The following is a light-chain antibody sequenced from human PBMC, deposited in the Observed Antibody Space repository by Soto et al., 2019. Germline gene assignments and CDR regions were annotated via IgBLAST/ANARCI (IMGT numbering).Light chain of an antibody. Sequence: EMVLTQSPGTLSLSPGERATLSCRASQTVRNNYLAWYQQKPGRAPRLLIYDASSRATGIPDRFSGGGSGTDFTLTISRLEPEDFAVYYCQQFSSYPLTFGGGTKVDIK. V-gene: IGKV3-20*01. CDR3: QQFSSYPLT. CDR1: QTVRNNY. J-gene: IGKJ4*01. CDR2: DAS.